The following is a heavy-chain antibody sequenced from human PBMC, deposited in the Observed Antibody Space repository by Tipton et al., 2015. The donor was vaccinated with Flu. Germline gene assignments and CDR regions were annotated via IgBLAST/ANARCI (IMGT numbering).Heavy chain of an antibody. CDR3: ARGLVDTSGYYYDDY. D-gene: IGHD3-22*01. CDR1: GGSVSSGGRY. J-gene: IGHJ4*02. Sequence: TLSLTCTVSGGSVSSGGRYWSRIRQHPGKGLEWIGYIHYSGSTYYNPSLKSRVTISVDTSKNQFSLKLSSVPVADTAVYYCARGLVDTSGYYYDDYWGQGILITVSA. V-gene: IGHV4-31*03. CDR2: IHYSGST.